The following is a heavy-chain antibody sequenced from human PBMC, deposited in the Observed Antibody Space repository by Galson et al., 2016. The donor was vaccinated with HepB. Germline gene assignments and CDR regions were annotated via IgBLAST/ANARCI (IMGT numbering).Heavy chain of an antibody. Sequence: SLRLSCAVSGFTFSNFAMHWVRQAPGKGLEWVAVISFDGSDTYYADSVKGRFTISRDNSKSTLYLQMHSLRAEDTSLYYCTRGPPRGVLFDYWGQGTLVTVLS. J-gene: IGHJ4*02. CDR2: ISFDGSDT. V-gene: IGHV3-30*04. CDR3: TRGPPRGVLFDY. D-gene: IGHD3-10*01. CDR1: GFTFSNFA.